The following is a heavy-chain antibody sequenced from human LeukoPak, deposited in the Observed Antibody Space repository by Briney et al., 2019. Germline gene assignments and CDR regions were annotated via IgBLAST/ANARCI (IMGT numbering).Heavy chain of an antibody. CDR2: IYHSGST. CDR3: ASLTTSGLYYMDV. D-gene: IGHD4-17*01. Sequence: PSETLSLTCTVPGASIISGGYYWSWIRQPPGKGLEWIGYIYHSGSTYYNPSLKSRVNISIDTSEIQFSLRLTSVTAADTAVYYCASLTTSGLYYMDVWGKGTTVTVSS. J-gene: IGHJ6*03. V-gene: IGHV4-31*03. CDR1: GASIISGGYY.